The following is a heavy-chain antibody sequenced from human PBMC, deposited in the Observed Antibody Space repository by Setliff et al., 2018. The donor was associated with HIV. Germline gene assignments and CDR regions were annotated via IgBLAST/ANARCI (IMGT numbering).Heavy chain of an antibody. CDR2: INPDSGAT. V-gene: IGHV1-2*02. CDR1: GYTFTAYY. J-gene: IGHJ4*02. CDR3: CRHSDRTD. Sequence: ASVKVSCKSSGYTFTAYYIHWVRRARGQGLEWMGWINPDSGATKYAEKFEGRVSLTRDTSINTVYMELSSLRSDDTAVYFCCRHSDRTDWGQGTLVTVSS. D-gene: IGHD2-15*01.